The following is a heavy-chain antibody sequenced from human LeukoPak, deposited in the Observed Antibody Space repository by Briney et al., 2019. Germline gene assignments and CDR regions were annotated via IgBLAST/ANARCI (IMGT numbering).Heavy chain of an antibody. CDR3: ARGAYYYDSMSRNWFDP. CDR2: INPNSGGT. Sequence: ASVKVSCKASGYTFTGYYMHWVRQAPGQGLEWMGWINPNSGGTNYAQKFQGRVTMTRDTSISTAYMELSRLRSDDTAVYYCARGAYYYDSMSRNWFDPWGQGTLVTVSS. V-gene: IGHV1-2*02. J-gene: IGHJ5*02. D-gene: IGHD3-22*01. CDR1: GYTFTGYY.